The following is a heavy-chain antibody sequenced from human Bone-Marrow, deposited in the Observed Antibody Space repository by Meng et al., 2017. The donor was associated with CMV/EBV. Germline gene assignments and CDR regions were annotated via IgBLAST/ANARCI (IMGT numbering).Heavy chain of an antibody. CDR1: GYTFTNYG. Sequence: ASVKVSCKASGYTFTNYGVSWVRQAPGQGFEWLGWISGFNADTNFAQKFRGRVTVTIDTSTNTAYMELRSLRSDDTAVYYCASKTLGDCSVTRCDAFDIWGQGTMVTVSS. V-gene: IGHV1-18*01. CDR2: ISGFNADT. D-gene: IGHD2-15*01. CDR3: ASKTLGDCSVTRCDAFDI. J-gene: IGHJ3*02.